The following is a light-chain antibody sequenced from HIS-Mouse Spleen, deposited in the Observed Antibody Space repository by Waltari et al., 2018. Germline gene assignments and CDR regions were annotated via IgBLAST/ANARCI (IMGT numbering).Light chain of an antibody. V-gene: IGKV4-1*01. Sequence: DIVMTQSPDSLAVSLGERATINCKSSQSVLYSSNNKNDLAWYQQKPGQPPKLLIYWASTRESGVPDRFSGSGSGTDFTLTISSLQAEDVAVYYCQQYDNLLLTFGGGTKVEIK. CDR3: QQYDNLLLT. CDR2: WAS. CDR1: QSVLYSSNNKND. J-gene: IGKJ4*01.